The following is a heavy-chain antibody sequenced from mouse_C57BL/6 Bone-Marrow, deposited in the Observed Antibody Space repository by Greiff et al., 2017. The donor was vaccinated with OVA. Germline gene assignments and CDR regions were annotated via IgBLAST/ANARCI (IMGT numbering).Heavy chain of an antibody. J-gene: IGHJ4*01. CDR3: TRGYSNYYAMDY. Sequence: VPLQQSGAELVRPGASVTLSCKASGYTFTDSEMHWVKQTPVHGLEWIGAVDPETGGTAYNQKFKGKAILTADKSSSTAYMELRSLTSEDSAVYDCTRGYSNYYAMDYWGQGTSVTVSA. CDR1: GYTFTDSE. D-gene: IGHD2-5*01. V-gene: IGHV1-15*01. CDR2: VDPETGGT.